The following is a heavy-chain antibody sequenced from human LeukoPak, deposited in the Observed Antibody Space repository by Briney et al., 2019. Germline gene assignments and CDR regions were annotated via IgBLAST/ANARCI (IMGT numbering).Heavy chain of an antibody. D-gene: IGHD5-12*01. Sequence: PGGSLRLSCAASGFIFNNYGMSWVRQAPGKGLEWVSCISSSGGSTYYADSVKGRFTISRDNSKNTLYLQMNSLRAEDTAVYRCAKASGYSGYDYRKYYFDYWGQGTLVTASS. CDR2: ISSSGGST. CDR1: GFIFNNYG. J-gene: IGHJ4*02. CDR3: AKASGYSGYDYRKYYFDY. V-gene: IGHV3-23*01.